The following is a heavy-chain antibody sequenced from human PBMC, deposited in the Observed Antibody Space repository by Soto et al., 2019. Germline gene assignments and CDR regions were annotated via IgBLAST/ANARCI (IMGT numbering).Heavy chain of an antibody. D-gene: IGHD6-13*01. CDR2: FDPEDGET. J-gene: IGHJ5*02. CDR1: GYTLTELS. V-gene: IGHV1-24*01. Sequence: ASVKVSCKVSGYTLTELSMHWVRQAPGKGLEWMGGFDPEDGETIYAQKFQGRVTMTEDTSTDTAYMELSSLRSEDTAVYYCATVALIAAAGPWWFDPWGQGTLVTVSS. CDR3: ATVALIAAAGPWWFDP.